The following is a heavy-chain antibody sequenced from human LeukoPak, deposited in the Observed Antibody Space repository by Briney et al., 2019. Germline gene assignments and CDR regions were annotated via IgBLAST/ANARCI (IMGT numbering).Heavy chain of an antibody. J-gene: IGHJ6*02. CDR3: ARDSIRSSGWYEDYYYGMDV. CDR1: GGTFSSYA. V-gene: IGHV1-69*04. Sequence: ASVKVSCKASGGTFSSYAICWVRQAPGQGLEWMGRIIPILGIANYAQKFQGRVTITADKSTSTAYMELSSLRSEDTAVYYCARDSIRSSGWYEDYYYGMDVWGQGTTVTVSS. D-gene: IGHD6-19*01. CDR2: IIPILGIA.